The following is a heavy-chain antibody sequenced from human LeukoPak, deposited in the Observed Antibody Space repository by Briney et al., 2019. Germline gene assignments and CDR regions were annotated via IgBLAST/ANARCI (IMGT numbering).Heavy chain of an antibody. D-gene: IGHD5-18*01. V-gene: IGHV3-21*01. CDR1: GFTFSSYA. Sequence: PGGSLRLSCAASGFTFSSYAMSWVRQAPGKGLEWVSSISSSSSYIYYADSVKGRFTISRDNAKNSLYLQMNSLRAEDTAVYYCARDEKEDTAMVPFDYWGQGTLVTVSS. CDR2: ISSSSSYI. CDR3: ARDEKEDTAMVPFDY. J-gene: IGHJ4*02.